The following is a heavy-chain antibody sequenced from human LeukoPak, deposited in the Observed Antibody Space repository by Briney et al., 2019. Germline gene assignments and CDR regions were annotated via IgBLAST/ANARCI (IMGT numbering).Heavy chain of an antibody. CDR3: AGLGDCRGGICYSYLVY. J-gene: IGHJ4*02. V-gene: IGHV4-34*01. CDR1: GGSFSGYY. Sequence: SETLSLTCAVYGGSFSGYYWSWIRQPPGKGLEWIGEINHSGSTNYNPSLKSRVTISVDTSKNQFSLKLSSVTAADTAVYYCAGLGDCRGGICYSYLVYWGQGTLVTVSS. D-gene: IGHD2-15*01. CDR2: INHSGST.